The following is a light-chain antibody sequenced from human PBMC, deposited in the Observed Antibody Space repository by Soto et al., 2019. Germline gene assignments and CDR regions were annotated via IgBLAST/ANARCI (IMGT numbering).Light chain of an antibody. CDR1: QSVSSN. J-gene: IGKJ4*01. CDR2: DIS. V-gene: IGKV3D-15*01. Sequence: ETVMTQSPATLSVSPGERATLSCRASQSVSSNLAWYQQKPGQPPRLLIYDISTRATGIPNRFSGSGSGTELNLTISRLQSEDFAVYYCQKYNSWPLTCGGGTKVDIK. CDR3: QKYNSWPLT.